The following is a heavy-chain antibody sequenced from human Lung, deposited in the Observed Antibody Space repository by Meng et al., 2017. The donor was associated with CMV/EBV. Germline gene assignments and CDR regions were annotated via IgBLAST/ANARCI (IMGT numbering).Heavy chain of an antibody. V-gene: IGHV4-59*08. CDR2: IYYSGST. J-gene: IGHJ4*02. Sequence: QVQLQKSGPGLVKPSEALSLTCTVPGSSITNYYWRWIRQPLGKGLECIGHIYYSGSTKYNPSLQSRVTISVDKSKNQFSLRLSSMTAADTAVYYCARRTRDGYNLRDYYFDYWGQGTLVTVSS. D-gene: IGHD5-24*01. CDR3: ARRTRDGYNLRDYYFDY. CDR1: GSSITNYY.